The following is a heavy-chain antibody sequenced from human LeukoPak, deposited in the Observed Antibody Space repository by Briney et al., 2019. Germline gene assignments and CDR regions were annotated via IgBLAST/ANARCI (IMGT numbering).Heavy chain of an antibody. CDR3: TRGASYYDY. D-gene: IGHD3-10*01. J-gene: IGHJ4*02. V-gene: IGHV3-53*01. CDR2: IHPGDNT. CDR1: GFTFTNYE. Sequence: GGSLRLSCAASGFTFTNYEMSWVRQAPGKGLEWVSGIHPGDNTYYADSVKGRFTISRDNSKNTLYLQMNSLRAEDTAVYYCTRGASYYDYWGQGTLVTVSS.